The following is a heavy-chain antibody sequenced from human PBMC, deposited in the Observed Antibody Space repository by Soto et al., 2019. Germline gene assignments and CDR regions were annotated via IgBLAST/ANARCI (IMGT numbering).Heavy chain of an antibody. V-gene: IGHV3-53*04. D-gene: IGHD2-15*01. Sequence: GGSLRLSCAASGFTLSSNYMNWVRQAPGKGLEWVSTIYSGGSTYYADSVKGRFTISRHDSKNTLYLQMDSLSSEDTAVYYCARAGQYCSAGTCYPESMDVWGKGTTVTVSS. CDR3: ARAGQYCSAGTCYPESMDV. CDR2: IYSGGST. CDR1: GFTLSSNY. J-gene: IGHJ6*04.